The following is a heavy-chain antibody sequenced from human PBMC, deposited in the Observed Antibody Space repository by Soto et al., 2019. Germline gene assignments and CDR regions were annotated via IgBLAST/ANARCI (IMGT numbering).Heavy chain of an antibody. J-gene: IGHJ3*02. Sequence: ASVKVSCKASGYTFTSYGISWVRQAPGQRLEWMGWINAGNGNTKYSQKFQGRVTITRDTSASTAYMELSSLRSEDTAVYYCARGPYDYIWGSYRYIHAFDIWGQGTMVTVSS. D-gene: IGHD3-16*02. V-gene: IGHV1-3*01. CDR2: INAGNGNT. CDR3: ARGPYDYIWGSYRYIHAFDI. CDR1: GYTFTSYG.